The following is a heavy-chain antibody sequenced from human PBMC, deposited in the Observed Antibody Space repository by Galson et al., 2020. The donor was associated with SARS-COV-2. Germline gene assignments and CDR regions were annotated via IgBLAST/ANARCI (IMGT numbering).Heavy chain of an antibody. CDR3: ARGHRGVVPSPVLGLGPFFPYYYMDV. CDR1: GGSFSGYF. CDR2: INVGGDT. D-gene: IGHD3-10*01. V-gene: IGHV4-34*01. J-gene: IGHJ6*03. Sequence: SETLSLTCAVYGGSFSGYFWTWIRQPPGKGLEWIGEINVGGDTNYSPSLRSRVTLSVDSFKNQFSLHLRSLTAADTALYYCARGHRGVVPSPVLGLGPFFPYYYMDVWARGTAVAVSS.